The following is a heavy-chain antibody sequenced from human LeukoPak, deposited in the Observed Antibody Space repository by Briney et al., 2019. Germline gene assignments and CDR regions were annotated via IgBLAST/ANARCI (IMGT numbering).Heavy chain of an antibody. Sequence: ASVKVSCKVSGYTFTSYDINWVRQATGQGLEWMGWMNPNSGNTGYAQKFQGRVTITRNTSISTAYMELSSLRSEDTAVYYCARAAEDYDSSGYRFDYWGQGTLVTVSS. CDR3: ARAAEDYDSSGYRFDY. J-gene: IGHJ4*02. CDR1: GYTFTSYD. V-gene: IGHV1-8*03. D-gene: IGHD3-22*01. CDR2: MNPNSGNT.